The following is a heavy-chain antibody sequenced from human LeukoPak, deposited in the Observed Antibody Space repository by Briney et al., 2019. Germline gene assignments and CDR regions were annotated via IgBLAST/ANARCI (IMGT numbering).Heavy chain of an antibody. V-gene: IGHV3-23*01. J-gene: IGHJ4*02. Sequence: GGSLRLSCAASGFTFSSYAMSWVRQAPGKGLEWVSAISGSGGSTYYADSVKGWFTISRDNSKNTLYLQMNSLRAEDTAVYYCAKASPLRYFDWLLTYPFDYWGQGTLVTVSS. CDR1: GFTFSSYA. CDR2: ISGSGGST. CDR3: AKASPLRYFDWLLTYPFDY. D-gene: IGHD3-9*01.